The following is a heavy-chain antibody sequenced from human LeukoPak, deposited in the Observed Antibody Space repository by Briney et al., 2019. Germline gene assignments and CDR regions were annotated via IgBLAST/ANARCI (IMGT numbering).Heavy chain of an antibody. CDR3: ARQDGNSKYYFDY. Sequence: GESLKISCKGSGYSFTYYWIGWVRQMPGKGLEWMGIIYPGDSDTRYRPSFQGQVTISVDKSLSAAYLQWSSLKASDTAMYYCARQDGNSKYYFDYWGQGTLVTVSS. CDR2: IYPGDSDT. J-gene: IGHJ4*02. CDR1: GYSFTYYW. V-gene: IGHV5-51*01. D-gene: IGHD1-1*01.